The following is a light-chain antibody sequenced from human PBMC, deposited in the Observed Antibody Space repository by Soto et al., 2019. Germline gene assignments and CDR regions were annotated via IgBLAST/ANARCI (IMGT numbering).Light chain of an antibody. V-gene: IGLV2-14*01. CDR1: SSDVGSYDY. J-gene: IGLJ1*01. CDR3: ISYTGSSTSYV. Sequence: QSALTQPASVSWSPGQSITISCSGTSSDVGSYDYVAWYQQFPGKTPKLVIYEVSNRPSGVSYRFSGSKSGNTASLTISGLQAEDEADYYCISYTGSSTSYVFGTGTKVTVL. CDR2: EVS.